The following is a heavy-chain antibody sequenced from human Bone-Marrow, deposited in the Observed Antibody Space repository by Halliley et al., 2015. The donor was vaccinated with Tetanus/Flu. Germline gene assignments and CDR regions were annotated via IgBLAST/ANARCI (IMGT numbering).Heavy chain of an antibody. D-gene: IGHD3-10*01. J-gene: IGHJ6*02. V-gene: IGHV4-34*01. Sequence: KINHVGSTTHTPSPKGRVPISVDPPKTQFSLKLSSVPAADTAVYYCARRTPTVRYYYYGMDVWGQGTTVTVSS. CDR3: ARRTPTVRYYYYGMDV. CDR2: INHVGST.